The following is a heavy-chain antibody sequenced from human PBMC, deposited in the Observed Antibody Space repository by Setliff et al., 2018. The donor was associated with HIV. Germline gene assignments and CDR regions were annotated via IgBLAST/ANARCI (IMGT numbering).Heavy chain of an antibody. CDR1: GGSISSHC. CDR3: ARAADYHDSSGYWAPPRYFDY. CDR2: IYSSGSI. J-gene: IGHJ4*02. V-gene: IGHV4-59*11. D-gene: IGHD3-22*01. Sequence: SETLSLTCTVSGGSISSHCWSWIRQSPGKALEWIGYIYSSGSIIYNPSLKSRVTMSVDTSQNQVSPDLDSVTAADTAVYYCARAADYHDSSGYWAPPRYFDYWGQGTLVTVSS.